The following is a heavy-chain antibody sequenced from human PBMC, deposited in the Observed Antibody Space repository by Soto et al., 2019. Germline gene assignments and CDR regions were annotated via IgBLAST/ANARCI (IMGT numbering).Heavy chain of an antibody. J-gene: IGHJ4*02. D-gene: IGHD2-2*01. V-gene: IGHV3-21*01. CDR1: GFAFNNYG. Sequence: GGSLRLSCTVSGFAFNNYGINGGRQPPGKGLEWVSSISKSDYTYYSDSVKGRFTISRDNAKNSVSLQMNTLRAEDTAVYYCAREDSIIIPAVSDFWGQGTLVTVSS. CDR2: ISKSDYT. CDR3: AREDSIIIPAVSDF.